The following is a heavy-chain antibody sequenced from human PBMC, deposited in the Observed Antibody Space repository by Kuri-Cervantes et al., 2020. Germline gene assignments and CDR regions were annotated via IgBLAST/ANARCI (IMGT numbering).Heavy chain of an antibody. D-gene: IGHD3-22*01. CDR2: IKHDGSQE. J-gene: IGHJ4*02. CDR3: AREHWYYYDSSGYSFDY. V-gene: IGHV3-7*01. Sequence: GGSLRLSCAASGFTFSSYWMSWARQAPGKGLEWVANIKHDGSQEYYVDSVKGRFTISRDNAKSSLYLQMNSLRAEDTAVYYCAREHWYYYDSSGYSFDYWGQGTLVTVSS. CDR1: GFTFSSYW.